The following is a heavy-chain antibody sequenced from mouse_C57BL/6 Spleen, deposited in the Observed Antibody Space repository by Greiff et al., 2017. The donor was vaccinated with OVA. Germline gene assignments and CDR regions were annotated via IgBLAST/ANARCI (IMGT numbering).Heavy chain of an antibody. CDR1: GYTFTSYW. D-gene: IGHD2-3*01. Sequence: QVHVKQPGAELVMPGASVKLSCKASGYTFTSYWMHWVKQRPGQGLEWIGEIDPSDSYTNYNQKFKGKSTLTVDKSSSTAYMQLSSLTSEDSAVYYCARCDGYSYYFDYWGQGTTLTVSS. CDR3: ARCDGYSYYFDY. CDR2: IDPSDSYT. V-gene: IGHV1-69*01. J-gene: IGHJ2*01.